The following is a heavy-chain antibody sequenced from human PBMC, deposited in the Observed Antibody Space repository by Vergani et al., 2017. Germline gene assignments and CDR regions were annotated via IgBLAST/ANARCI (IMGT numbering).Heavy chain of an antibody. Sequence: QVTLQESGPTLVKPTQTLTLTCTFSGFSLSTSGVGVGWIRQPPGKALEWLALIYWDDDKRYSPSLKSRLTITKDTSKNQVVLTMTNMDPVDTATYDCAHRGREAGAFDIWGQGTMVTVSS. CDR1: GFSLSTSGVG. CDR2: IYWDDDK. V-gene: IGHV2-5*02. J-gene: IGHJ3*02. CDR3: AHRGREAGAFDI.